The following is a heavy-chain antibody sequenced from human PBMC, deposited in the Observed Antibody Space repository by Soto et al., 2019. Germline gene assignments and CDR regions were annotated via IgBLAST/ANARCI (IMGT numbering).Heavy chain of an antibody. Sequence: EVQLVESGGGLVKPGGSLRLSCAASGFTFSSYSMNWVRQAPGKGLDWVSSMSSRSSYIYYADSVKGRVTIPRDNAKNSLSRQMNSLRAEDPAVYYCARGPQTTPGYSGYWGQGTLVPVSS. CDR3: ARGPQTTPGYSGY. D-gene: IGHD1-26*01. CDR2: MSSRSSYI. J-gene: IGHJ4*02. V-gene: IGHV3-21*01. CDR1: GFTFSSYS.